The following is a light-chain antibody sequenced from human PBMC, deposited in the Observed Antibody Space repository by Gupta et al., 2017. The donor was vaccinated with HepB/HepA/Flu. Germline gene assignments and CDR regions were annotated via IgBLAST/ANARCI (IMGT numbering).Light chain of an antibody. V-gene: IGLV2-23*02. CDR2: EVT. J-gene: IGLJ2*01. CDR3: CSYADGSTLV. Sequence: QSAPPQPASVSGSPGQSITISCSGTSSDVGSYNLVSWYQQHPGKAPKLMIYEVTKRPSGVSDRFSGSKSGNTASLTISGLQAEDEADYYCCSYADGSTLVFGGGTKLTVL. CDR1: SSDVGSYNL.